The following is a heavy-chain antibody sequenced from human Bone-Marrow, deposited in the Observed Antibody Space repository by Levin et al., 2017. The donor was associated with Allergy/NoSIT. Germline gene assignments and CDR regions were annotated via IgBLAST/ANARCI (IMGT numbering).Heavy chain of an antibody. CDR2: ISYDGSNK. J-gene: IGHJ3*02. Sequence: GESLKISCAASGFTFSSYAMHWVRQAPGKGLEWVAVISYDGSNKYYADSVKGRFTISRDNSKNTLYLQMNSLRAEDTAVYYCARDIYGGNSYDAFDIWGQGTMVTVSS. CDR1: GFTFSSYA. CDR3: ARDIYGGNSYDAFDI. V-gene: IGHV3-30*04. D-gene: IGHD4-23*01.